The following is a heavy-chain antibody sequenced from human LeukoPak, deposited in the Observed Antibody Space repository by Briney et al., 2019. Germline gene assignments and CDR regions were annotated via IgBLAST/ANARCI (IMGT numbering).Heavy chain of an antibody. Sequence: NPSQTLSLTCTVSGGSISSGGYYWSCIRQHPGKGLEWIGYIYYSGSTYYNPSLKSRVTISVDTTKNQFSVMLSSVTAADTAVYYCARDYGDGHSSGWYWGQGTLVTVSS. CDR2: IYYSGST. CDR3: ARDYGDGHSSGWY. V-gene: IGHV4-31*03. D-gene: IGHD6-19*01. CDR1: GGSISSGGYY. J-gene: IGHJ4*02.